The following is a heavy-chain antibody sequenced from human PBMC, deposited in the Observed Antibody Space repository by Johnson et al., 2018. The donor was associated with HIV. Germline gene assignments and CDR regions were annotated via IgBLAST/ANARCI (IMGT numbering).Heavy chain of an antibody. CDR3: VKEWLRSSLRSGDAFDI. Sequence: VQLVESGGGVVQPGRSLRLSCAASGFTFSSYWMSWVRQAPGKGLEWVANIKQDGSNQYYADSVKGRFTISRDNSKNTLYLKMNRLRAEDTAVYDCVKEWLRSSLRSGDAFDIWGHGTLVTVSS. D-gene: IGHD6-6*01. V-gene: IGHV3-7*01. J-gene: IGHJ3*02. CDR2: IKQDGSNQ. CDR1: GFTFSSYW.